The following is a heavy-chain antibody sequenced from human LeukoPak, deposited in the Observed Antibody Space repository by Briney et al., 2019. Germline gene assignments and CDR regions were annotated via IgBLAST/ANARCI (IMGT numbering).Heavy chain of an antibody. Sequence: ASVKVSCKASGYTFTSYGISWVRQAPGQGLEWMGWISAYNGNTNYAQKFQGRVTMAEDTSTDTAYMELSSLRSEDTAVYYCATVGEFLTGFNRGIKLGSNWFDPWGQGTLVTVSS. V-gene: IGHV1-18*01. CDR3: ATVGEFLTGFNRGIKLGSNWFDP. J-gene: IGHJ5*02. D-gene: IGHD3-16*01. CDR1: GYTFTSYG. CDR2: ISAYNGNT.